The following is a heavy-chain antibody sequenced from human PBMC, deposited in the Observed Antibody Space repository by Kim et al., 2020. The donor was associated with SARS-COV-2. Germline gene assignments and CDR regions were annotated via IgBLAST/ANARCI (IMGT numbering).Heavy chain of an antibody. V-gene: IGHV1-2*02. CDR2: SGGT. CDR3: AREPPSDY. J-gene: IGHJ4*02. Sequence: SGGTNYEQTFQGRVTMTRDTSISTAYMELSRLRSDYTAVYYCAREPPSDYWGQGTLVTVSS.